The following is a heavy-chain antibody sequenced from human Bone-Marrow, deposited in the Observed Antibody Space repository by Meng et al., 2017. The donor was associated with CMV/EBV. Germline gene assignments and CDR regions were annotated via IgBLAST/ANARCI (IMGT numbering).Heavy chain of an antibody. CDR1: GFTLRPYP. D-gene: IGHD6-13*01. CDR2: MSSAGSI. J-gene: IGHJ4*02. V-gene: IGHV3-30*01. Sequence: AASGFTLRPYPLTWVRHAPGQALEWVAVMSSAGSISYADSVKGRFPISKDSSKNTLSLQMNNLRAEDTAMYYCARDKVPGGSSSFDYWGQGTLVTVSS. CDR3: ARDKVPGGSSSFDY.